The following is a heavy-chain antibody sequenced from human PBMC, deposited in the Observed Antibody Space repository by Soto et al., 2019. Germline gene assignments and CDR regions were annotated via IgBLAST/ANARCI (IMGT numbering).Heavy chain of an antibody. V-gene: IGHV4-39*01. CDR2: IYYSGST. Sequence: PSETLSLTCTVSGGSISSSSYYWGWIRQPPGKGLEWIGSIYYSGSTYYNPSLKSRVTISVDTSKNQFSLKLSSVTAADTAVYYCARRSGYDYDFDYWGQGTLVTVSS. J-gene: IGHJ4*02. CDR1: GGSISSSSYY. CDR3: ARRSGYDYDFDY. D-gene: IGHD5-12*01.